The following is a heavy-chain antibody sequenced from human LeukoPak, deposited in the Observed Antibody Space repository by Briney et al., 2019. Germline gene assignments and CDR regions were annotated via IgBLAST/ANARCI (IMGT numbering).Heavy chain of an antibody. V-gene: IGHV4-59*01. Sequence: SETLSLTRTVSGGSTSSYYGGWIRQPPGKGIEWNGYIYYSGSTNYNPSLKRRVPISVDTSKNQFSLKLSSVTAADTAVYYCARGSSSQVNPFDYWGQGTLVTVSS. CDR1: GGSTSSYY. D-gene: IGHD6-13*01. CDR2: IYYSGST. CDR3: ARGSSSQVNPFDY. J-gene: IGHJ4*02.